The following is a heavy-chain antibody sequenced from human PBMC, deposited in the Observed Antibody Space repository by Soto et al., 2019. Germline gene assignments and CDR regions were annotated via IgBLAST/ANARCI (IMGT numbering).Heavy chain of an antibody. CDR1: GYTFTSYG. D-gene: IGHD6-19*01. Sequence: ASVKVSCKASGYTFTSYGISWVRQAPGQGLEWMGWISAYNGNTNYAQKLQGRVTMTTDTSTSTAYIELRSLRSDDTAVYYCARDHGSGWYYFDYWGQGTLVTVSS. V-gene: IGHV1-18*04. J-gene: IGHJ4*02. CDR3: ARDHGSGWYYFDY. CDR2: ISAYNGNT.